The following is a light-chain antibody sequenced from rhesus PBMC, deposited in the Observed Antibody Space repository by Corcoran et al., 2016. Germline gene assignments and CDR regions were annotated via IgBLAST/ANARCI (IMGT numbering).Light chain of an antibody. V-gene: IGKV3-42*03. Sequence: EIVMTQSPATLSLSPGDRGTLSCRASQSVSSNLAWYQQKPGQAPSPLIYGASSMATGIPDRFSGSGAGTDFTLTITSQEPEDFAAYYCQQYSNWPLTFGGGTKVEIK. CDR2: GAS. CDR1: QSVSSN. J-gene: IGKJ4*01. CDR3: QQYSNWPLT.